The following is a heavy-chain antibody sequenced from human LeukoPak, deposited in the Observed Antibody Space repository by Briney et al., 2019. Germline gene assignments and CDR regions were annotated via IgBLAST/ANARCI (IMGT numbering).Heavy chain of an antibody. J-gene: IGHJ4*02. V-gene: IGHV4-61*01. D-gene: IGHD3-10*01. CDR3: ARTDITMVRGVHFDY. Sequence: SETLSLTCTVSGGSVSSGNYYLNWIRQPPGKGLEWIGYIYYSGSTNYNPSLKSRVTISVDTSKNQFSLKLSSVTAADTAVYYCARTDITMVRGVHFDYWGQGTLVTVSS. CDR2: IYYSGST. CDR1: GGSVSSGNYY.